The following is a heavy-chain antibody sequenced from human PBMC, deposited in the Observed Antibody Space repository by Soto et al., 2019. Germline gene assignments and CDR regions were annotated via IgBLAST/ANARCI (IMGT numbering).Heavy chain of an antibody. CDR3: VRSRSGAVPDSFGY. Sequence: QVELVESGGRVVQPGGSLRLSCAASGFIFSRYAIHWVRQAPGKGLEWVAVISKDGSVKYYTDSVRGRFTISRDKSKNTVSLEVNNMRDDDTGVFYCVRSRSGAVPDSFGYWGQGTLVTVSS. D-gene: IGHD3-3*01. CDR2: ISKDGSVK. V-gene: IGHV3-30-3*01. J-gene: IGHJ4*02. CDR1: GFIFSRYA.